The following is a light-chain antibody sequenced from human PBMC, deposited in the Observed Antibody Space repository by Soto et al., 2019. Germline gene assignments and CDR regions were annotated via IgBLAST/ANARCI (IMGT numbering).Light chain of an antibody. CDR2: NNK. V-gene: IGLV1-44*01. Sequence: QSVLAQPPPASGTPGEKVTISFFGSNSTPGSNHVLWYQPLPGTAPKLLIYNNKQRPSGVPDRFSGSKSGTSAPLAISGLQSGDEADYYCVAWDDSLNVFVFGSGTKVTVL. J-gene: IGLJ1*01. CDR3: VAWDDSLNVFV. CDR1: NSTPGSNH.